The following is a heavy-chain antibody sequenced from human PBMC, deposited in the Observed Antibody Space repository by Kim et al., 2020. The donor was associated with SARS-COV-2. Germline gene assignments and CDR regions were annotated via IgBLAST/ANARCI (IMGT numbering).Heavy chain of an antibody. Sequence: GGSLRLSCAASGFTFSSYGMHWVRQAPGKGLEWVAVIWYDGSNKYYADSVKGRFTISRDNSKNTLYLQMNSLRAEDTAVYYCAREWSIVVDPRGPYFDYWGQGTLVTVSS. CDR1: GFTFSSYG. D-gene: IGHD2-2*01. CDR2: IWYDGSNK. CDR3: AREWSIVVDPRGPYFDY. J-gene: IGHJ4*02. V-gene: IGHV3-33*01.